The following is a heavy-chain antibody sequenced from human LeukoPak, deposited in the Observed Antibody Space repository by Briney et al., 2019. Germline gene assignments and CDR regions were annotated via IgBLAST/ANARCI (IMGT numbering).Heavy chain of an antibody. J-gene: IGHJ4*02. CDR3: ARIPVRGVVAATWVFDY. D-gene: IGHD2-15*01. Sequence: SETLSLTCTVSGGSISSYYWSWIRQPPGKGLEWIGYIYYSGSTNYNPSLKSRVTISVDTSKNQFSLKLSSVTAADTAVYYCARIPVRGVVAATWVFDYWGQGTLVTVSS. CDR2: IYYSGST. CDR1: GGSISSYY. V-gene: IGHV4-59*01.